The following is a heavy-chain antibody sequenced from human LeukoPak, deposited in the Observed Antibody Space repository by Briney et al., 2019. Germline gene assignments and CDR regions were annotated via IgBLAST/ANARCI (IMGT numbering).Heavy chain of an antibody. CDR2: ISGSGGST. CDR1: GFTFSSYA. Sequence: PGGSLRLSCAASGFTFSSYAMSWVRQAPGKGLEWVSAISGSGGSTYYADSVKGRFTISRDNSKNTLYLQMNSLRAEDTAVYYCAKEAPNTYYYDSSGYYYPNWFDPWGQGTLVTVSS. J-gene: IGHJ5*02. CDR3: AKEAPNTYYYDSSGYYYPNWFDP. D-gene: IGHD3-22*01. V-gene: IGHV3-23*01.